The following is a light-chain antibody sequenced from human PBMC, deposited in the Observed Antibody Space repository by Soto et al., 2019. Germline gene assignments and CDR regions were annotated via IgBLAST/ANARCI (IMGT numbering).Light chain of an antibody. Sequence: QSFLTQPPSASGSPGRSVTISCTGTSSDVGGYVYVSWYQQRPGKAPKLMIYEVNKRPSGVPDRFSGSKSGNTASLTVSGLQAEDEADYYCSSYAGATNFYVFGTGTKVTVL. CDR3: SSYAGATNFYV. CDR1: SSDVGGYVY. V-gene: IGLV2-8*01. J-gene: IGLJ1*01. CDR2: EVN.